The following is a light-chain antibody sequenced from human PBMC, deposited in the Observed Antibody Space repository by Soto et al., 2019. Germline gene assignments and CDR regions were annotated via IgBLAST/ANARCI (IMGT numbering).Light chain of an antibody. Sequence: QSVLTQPPSVSAAPGQKVTISCSGSSSNIGNNYVSWYQQLPGTAPKLLISDNDNRPSGIPDRFSGSKSGTSATLGITGLQTGDEADYYCGTWDSSLSAVLFGGGTKLTVL. CDR2: DND. V-gene: IGLV1-51*01. J-gene: IGLJ2*01. CDR1: SSNIGNNY. CDR3: GTWDSSLSAVL.